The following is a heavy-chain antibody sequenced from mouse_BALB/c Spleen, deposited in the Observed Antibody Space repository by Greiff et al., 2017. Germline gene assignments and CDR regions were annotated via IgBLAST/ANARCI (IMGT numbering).Heavy chain of an antibody. CDR3: ARKGGYDGFAY. CDR1: GYSITSDYA. Sequence: EVKLVESGPGLVKPSQSLSLTCTVTGYSITSDYAWNWIRQFPGNKLEWMGYISYSGSTSYNPSLKSRISITRDTSKNQFFLQLNSVTTEDTATYYCARKGGYDGFAYWGQGTLVTVSA. D-gene: IGHD2-2*01. CDR2: ISYSGST. V-gene: IGHV3-2*02. J-gene: IGHJ3*01.